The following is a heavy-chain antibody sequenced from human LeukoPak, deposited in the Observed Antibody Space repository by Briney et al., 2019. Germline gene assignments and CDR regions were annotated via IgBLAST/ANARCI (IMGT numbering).Heavy chain of an antibody. Sequence: GGSLRLSCAGSGITVSTNYMGWVRQAPGKGLEWVSVLYRGGSTYYADSVKGRFTISRDTSKNTLYLQMNSLRAEDTAVYYCARRLAAAGYLPDHWGPGTLVTVSS. CDR2: LYRGGST. CDR1: GITVSTNY. V-gene: IGHV3-53*01. J-gene: IGHJ4*02. CDR3: ARRLAAAGYLPDH. D-gene: IGHD6-13*01.